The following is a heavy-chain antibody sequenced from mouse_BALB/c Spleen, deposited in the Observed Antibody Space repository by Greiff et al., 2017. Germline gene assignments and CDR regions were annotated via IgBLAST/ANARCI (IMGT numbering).Heavy chain of an antibody. CDR3: ARREITTGFDY. CDR1: GYTFTSYW. J-gene: IGHJ2*01. Sequence: VQLQQSGAELAKPGASVKMSCKASGYTFTSYWMHWVKQRPGQGLEWIGYINPSTGYTEYNQKFKDKATLTADKSSSTAYMQLSSLTSEDSAVYYCARREITTGFDYWGQGTTLTVSS. V-gene: IGHV1-7*01. CDR2: INPSTGYT. D-gene: IGHD2-4*01.